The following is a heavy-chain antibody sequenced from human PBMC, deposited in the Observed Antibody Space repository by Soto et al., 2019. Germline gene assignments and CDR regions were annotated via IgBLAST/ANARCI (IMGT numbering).Heavy chain of an antibody. CDR3: ATAYGSSSSDYFYYGMDV. CDR2: ISSSRSSYI. Sequence: SLRLSCAASGFTFSNYNMNWVRQAPGKGLEWVSSISSSRSSYIWYADSVKGRFTISRDNARNSLYLQMNSLRAEDTAVYYCATAYGSSSSDYFYYGMDVWGQGTTVTVSS. CDR1: GFTFSNYN. D-gene: IGHD6-6*01. V-gene: IGHV3-21*01. J-gene: IGHJ6*02.